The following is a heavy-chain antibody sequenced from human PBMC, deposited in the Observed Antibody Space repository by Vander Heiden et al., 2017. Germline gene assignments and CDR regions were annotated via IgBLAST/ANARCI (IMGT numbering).Heavy chain of an antibody. CDR1: GFTFSSYA. V-gene: IGHV3-23*01. J-gene: IGHJ4*02. CDR2: ISGSGGST. D-gene: IGHD3-22*01. Sequence: EVQLLESGGGLVQPGGSLRLSCAAPGFTFSSYAMSWVRQAPGKGLEWVSAISGSGGSTYYADSVKGRFTISRDNSKNTLYLQMNSLRAEDTAVYYCAKDFETYYYDSSGSTGDYWGQGTLVTVSS. CDR3: AKDFETYYYDSSGSTGDY.